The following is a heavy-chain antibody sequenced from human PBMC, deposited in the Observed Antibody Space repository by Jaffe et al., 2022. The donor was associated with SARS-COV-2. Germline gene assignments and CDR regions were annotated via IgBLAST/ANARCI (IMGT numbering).Heavy chain of an antibody. CDR3: VRAQTSETFYAMDV. V-gene: IGHV3-74*01. CDR1: GFIFSDYW. CDR2: IKSDGSYT. Sequence: EVQLVESGGGLVQPGGSLRLSCAASGFIFSDYWMHWVRQVPGRGPVWVSRIKSDGSYTNYADSVKGRFTISRDNAKNSLYLQMNSLRAEDTAVYYCVRAQTSETFYAMDVWGLGTTVTVSS. D-gene: IGHD3-10*01. J-gene: IGHJ6*02.